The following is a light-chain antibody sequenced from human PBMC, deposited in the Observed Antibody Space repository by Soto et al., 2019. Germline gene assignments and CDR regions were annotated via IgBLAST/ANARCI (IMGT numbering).Light chain of an antibody. Sequence: DIQMTQSPSSLSASVGDRVTITCRASQSISTFLNWYQQKPGKAPKLLIYGASNLESGVPSTFSGSGSGTDLTLTISSLQPEDFATDYCQQCFSTPLLTFGGGTKVEIK. CDR2: GAS. CDR1: QSISTF. CDR3: QQCFSTPLLT. J-gene: IGKJ4*01. V-gene: IGKV1-39*01.